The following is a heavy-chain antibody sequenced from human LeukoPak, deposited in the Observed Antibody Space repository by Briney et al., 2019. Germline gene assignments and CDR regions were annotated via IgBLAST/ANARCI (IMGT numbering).Heavy chain of an antibody. Sequence: PGGSLRLSCAASGFNFSSYRMNWVRQAPGKGLEWVSYISSDSSTIHYADSVKGRFTISRDNGKNSLYLEMNSLRADDTAVYYCARDRGYDYLNYWGQGTLVTVSS. V-gene: IGHV3-48*01. CDR3: ARDRGYDYLNY. J-gene: IGHJ4*02. D-gene: IGHD5-12*01. CDR1: GFNFSSYR. CDR2: ISSDSSTI.